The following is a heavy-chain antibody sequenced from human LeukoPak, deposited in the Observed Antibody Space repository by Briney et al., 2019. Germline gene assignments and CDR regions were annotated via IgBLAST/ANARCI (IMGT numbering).Heavy chain of an antibody. Sequence: PGGSLRLSCAASGFTFSSSAMHWVRQAPGKGLQWVTVISYDGSNKYYADSVKGRFTISRDNSKNTLYLQMNSLRAEDTAVYYCAKDLTLYGDYQGYVDVWGQGTTVTVSS. J-gene: IGHJ6*02. D-gene: IGHD4-17*01. V-gene: IGHV3-30-3*01. CDR3: AKDLTLYGDYQGYVDV. CDR2: ISYDGSNK. CDR1: GFTFSSSA.